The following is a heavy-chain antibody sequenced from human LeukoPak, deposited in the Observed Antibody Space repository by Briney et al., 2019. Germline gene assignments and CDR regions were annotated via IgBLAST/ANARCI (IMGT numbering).Heavy chain of an antibody. CDR1: GFIFSTHD. D-gene: IGHD3-22*01. CDR3: ARVLSGSWDWFDP. V-gene: IGHV3-48*04. CDR2: INSRSSTI. Sequence: GGSLRLSCAASGFIFSTHDVNWVRQAPGKGLEWVSFINSRSSTIYYADSVKGRFTISRDNSKNTVYLQMNSLRAEDTAVYYCARVLSGSWDWFDPWGQGTLVTVSS. J-gene: IGHJ5*02.